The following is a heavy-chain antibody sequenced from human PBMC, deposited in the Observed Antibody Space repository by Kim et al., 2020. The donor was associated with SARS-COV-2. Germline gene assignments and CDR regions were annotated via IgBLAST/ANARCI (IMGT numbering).Heavy chain of an antibody. CDR2: IYPGDSDT. CDR1: GYSFTSYW. D-gene: IGHD6-13*01. CDR3: ARLNMGAAAGTGGMDV. Sequence: GESLKISCKGSGYSFTSYWIGWVRQMPGKGLEWMGIIYPGDSDTRYSPSFQGQVTISADKSISTAYLQWSSLKASDTAMYYCARLNMGAAAGTGGMDVWGQGTTVTVSS. J-gene: IGHJ6*02. V-gene: IGHV5-51*01.